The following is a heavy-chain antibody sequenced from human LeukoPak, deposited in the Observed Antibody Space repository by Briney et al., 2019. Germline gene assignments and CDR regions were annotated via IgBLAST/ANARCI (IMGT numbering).Heavy chain of an antibody. V-gene: IGHV1-2*02. CDR2: INPNSGGT. J-gene: IGHJ6*02. CDR3: ARDLGEWELPHYYYYGMDV. CDR1: GYTFTGYY. D-gene: IGHD1-26*01. Sequence: ASVKVSCKASGYTFTGYYMHWVRQAPGQGLEWMGWINPNSGGTNYAQKFQGRVTMTRDASISTAYMELSRLRSDDTAVYYCARDLGEWELPHYYYYGMDVWGQGTTVTVSS.